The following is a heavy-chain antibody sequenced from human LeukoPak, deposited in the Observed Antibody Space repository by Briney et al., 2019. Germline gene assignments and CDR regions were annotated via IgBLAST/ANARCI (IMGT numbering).Heavy chain of an antibody. CDR3: AKDQGSSSNFDY. D-gene: IGHD6-6*01. Sequence: PGGSLRLSCAASGFTFSSYGMHWVRQAPGKGLERVAVIWYDGSNKYYADSVKGRFTISRDNSKNTLYLQMNSLRAEDTAVYYCAKDQGSSSNFDYWGQGTLVTVSS. CDR1: GFTFSSYG. V-gene: IGHV3-33*06. J-gene: IGHJ4*02. CDR2: IWYDGSNK.